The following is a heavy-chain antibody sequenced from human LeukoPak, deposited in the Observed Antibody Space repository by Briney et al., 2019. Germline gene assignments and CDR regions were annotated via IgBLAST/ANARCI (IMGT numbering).Heavy chain of an antibody. CDR2: ISSSSSHI. D-gene: IGHD6-19*01. CDR3: ARDFSGGWYLIY. Sequence: PGGSLRLSCAASGFTFSSYSMNWVRQAPGKGLEWVSSISSSSSHIDYADSVKGRFTISRDNAKNSLYLQMNSLRAEDTAVYYCARDFSGGWYLIYWGQGTLVTVSS. J-gene: IGHJ1*01. CDR1: GFTFSSYS. V-gene: IGHV3-21*01.